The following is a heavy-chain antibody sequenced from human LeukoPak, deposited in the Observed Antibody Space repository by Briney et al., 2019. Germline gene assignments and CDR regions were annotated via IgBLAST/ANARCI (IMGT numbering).Heavy chain of an antibody. CDR1: GYTFTSNY. Sequence: ASVKVSCKASGYTFTSNYIHWVRQAPGQGLEWMGMIYPRDGSTSYAQKFQGRVTVTRDTSTSTVHMELSGLRSEDTAVYYCARGITMVREGFDYWGQGTLSPSPQ. CDR3: ARGITMVREGFDY. D-gene: IGHD3-10*01. V-gene: IGHV1-46*01. J-gene: IGHJ4*02. CDR2: IYPRDGST.